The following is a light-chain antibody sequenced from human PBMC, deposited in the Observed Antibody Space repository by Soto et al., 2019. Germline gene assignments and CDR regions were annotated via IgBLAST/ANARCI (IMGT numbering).Light chain of an antibody. CDR2: DAS. J-gene: IGKJ1*01. Sequence: DIQMTQSPSSLSASVGDRVTITCQASQDISNYLNWYQQKPGKAPKLLIYDASNLETGVPSRFSGSGSGTDFTFTISRMQHEDIANYYCQQSYSPLWTFGQVTKV. CDR1: QDISNY. CDR3: QQSYSPLWT. V-gene: IGKV1-33*01.